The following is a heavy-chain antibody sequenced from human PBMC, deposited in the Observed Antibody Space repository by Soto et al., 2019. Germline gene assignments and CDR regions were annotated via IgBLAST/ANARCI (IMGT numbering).Heavy chain of an antibody. V-gene: IGHV4-59*08. D-gene: IGHD2-21*01. CDR1: GGSISSYY. J-gene: IGHJ4*02. CDR3: ARQGRDVSCFDY. CDR2: IYYSGST. Sequence: VKLQESGPGLVKPSETLSLTCTVSGGSISSYYWSWIRQPPGKGLELIGYIYYSGSTNYNPSLNSRVTISVDTSKNQFSLKLSSVTAADTAVYYCARQGRDVSCFDYWGQGTLVTVSS.